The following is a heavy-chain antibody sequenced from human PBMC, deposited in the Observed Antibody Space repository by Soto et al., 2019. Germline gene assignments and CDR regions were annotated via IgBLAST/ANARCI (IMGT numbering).Heavy chain of an antibody. CDR2: IIPILGIA. CDR1: GGTFSSYT. Sequence: QVQLVQSGAEVKKPGSSVKVSCKASGGTFSSYTISWVRQAPGQGLEWMGRIIPILGIANYAQKFQGRVTITADKSTSTAYMELSSLRSEDTAVYYCARDRYYDSSGYYSYYYYYGMDVWGQGTTVTVSS. J-gene: IGHJ6*02. D-gene: IGHD3-22*01. CDR3: ARDRYYDSSGYYSYYYYYGMDV. V-gene: IGHV1-69*08.